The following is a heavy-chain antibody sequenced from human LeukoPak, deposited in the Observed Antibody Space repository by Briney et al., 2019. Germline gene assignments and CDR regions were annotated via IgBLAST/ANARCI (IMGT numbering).Heavy chain of an antibody. CDR2: INHSGST. V-gene: IGHV4-34*01. Sequence: SETLSLTCAVYGGSFSGYYWSWIRQPPGEGLEWIGEINHSGSTNYNPSLKSRVTISVDTSKNQFSLKLSSVTAADTAVYYCARGEVTREIDYWGQGTLVTVSS. J-gene: IGHJ4*02. CDR1: GGSFSGYY. D-gene: IGHD4-23*01. CDR3: ARGEVTREIDY.